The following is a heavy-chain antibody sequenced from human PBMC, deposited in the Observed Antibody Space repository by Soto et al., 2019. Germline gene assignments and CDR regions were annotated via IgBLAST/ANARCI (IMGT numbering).Heavy chain of an antibody. CDR2: VYYTGAT. V-gene: IGHV4-4*02. D-gene: IGHD3-9*01. Sequence: QVQLQESGPRLVKPSGTLSLSCTVTGDSISTAIWCSWVRHSPERGLVGIGDVYYTGATNYNKSLVNRFIVSADKSWYQFFFSLTYVAAADKAFYYCGRRGGCFRDFEINYLDPLGEGAVVTVTS. J-gene: IGHJ5*02. CDR1: GDSISTAIW. CDR3: GRRGGCFRDFEINYLDP.